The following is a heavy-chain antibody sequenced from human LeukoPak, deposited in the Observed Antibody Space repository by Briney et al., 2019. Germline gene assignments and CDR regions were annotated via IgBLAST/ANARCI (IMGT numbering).Heavy chain of an antibody. CDR3: ARCGDGLPCDFDY. J-gene: IGHJ4*02. CDR2: IYNRGDR. CDR1: GFIVSSTH. D-gene: IGHD3-10*01. V-gene: IGHV3-53*01. Sequence: GALRLSCVASGFIVSSTHMSWCRPAPAKGLEWVSVIYNRGDRNYADSVKGRFTISRDSAKNSLYLQMNSLRAEDTAVYYCARCGDGLPCDFDYWGQGTLVTVSS.